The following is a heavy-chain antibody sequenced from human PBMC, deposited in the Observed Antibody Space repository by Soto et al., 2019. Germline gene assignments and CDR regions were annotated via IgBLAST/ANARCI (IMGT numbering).Heavy chain of an antibody. CDR3: AKDFQHYYDSSGYFDY. V-gene: IGHV3-30*18. D-gene: IGHD3-22*01. CDR1: GFTFSSSG. Sequence: GGSLRLSCAPSGFTFSSSGMQWFRQAPGKGLAWVAVISYDGSNKYYADSVKGRFTISRDNSKNALYLQMNSLRSEDTAVYYCAKDFQHYYDSSGYFDYWGQGT. CDR2: ISYDGSNK. J-gene: IGHJ4*02.